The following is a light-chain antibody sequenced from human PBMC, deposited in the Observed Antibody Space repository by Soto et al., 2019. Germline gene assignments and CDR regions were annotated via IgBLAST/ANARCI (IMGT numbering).Light chain of an antibody. V-gene: IGKV3-15*01. CDR1: QNIRRN. Sequence: EIVMTQSPATLSVSPGERGTLSCRASQNIRRNLAWYQQKPGQPPRLLIYQASLRATGVPARFTGGGSGTEFTLTISSLQSEDFALYYCQQYEKWPPVTFGGGTKVEIK. CDR3: QQYEKWPPVT. CDR2: QAS. J-gene: IGKJ4*01.